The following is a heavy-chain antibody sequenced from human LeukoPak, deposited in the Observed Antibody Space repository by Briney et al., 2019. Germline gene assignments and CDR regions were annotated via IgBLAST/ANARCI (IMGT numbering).Heavy chain of an antibody. V-gene: IGHV4-59*07. CDR2: IYYSGST. J-gene: IGHJ2*01. Sequence: SDTLSLTCTVSGDSISSYYWSWIRQPPGKGLEWIGYIYYSGSTNYNPSLKSRVNISVDTSKNQFSLKLRSVTAADTAVYYCARAPWYFDLWGRGTLVSVSS. CDR3: ARAPWYFDL. CDR1: GDSISSYY.